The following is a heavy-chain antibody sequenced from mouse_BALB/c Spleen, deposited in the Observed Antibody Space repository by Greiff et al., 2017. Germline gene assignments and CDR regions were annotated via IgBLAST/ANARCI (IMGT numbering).Heavy chain of an antibody. CDR2: IDPSDSYT. Sequence: VQLQQPGAELVKPGASVKLSCKASGYTFTSYWMHWVKQRPGQGLEWIGEIDPSDSYTNYNQKFKGKATLTVDKSSSTAYMQLSSLTSEDSAVYYCARYYPFAYWGQGTLVTVSA. J-gene: IGHJ3*01. CDR3: ARYYPFAY. V-gene: IGHV1-69*02. D-gene: IGHD1-1*02. CDR1: GYTFTSYW.